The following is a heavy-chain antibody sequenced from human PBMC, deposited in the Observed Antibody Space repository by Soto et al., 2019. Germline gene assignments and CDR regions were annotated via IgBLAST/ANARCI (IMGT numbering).Heavy chain of an antibody. CDR1: GFTFSSYG. CDR2: ISYDGSNK. Sequence: QVQLVESGGGVVQPGRSLRLSCAASGFTFSSYGMHWVRQAPGKGLEWVAVISYDGSNKYYADSVKGRFTISRDNSKNTTYLQMNSLRAEDTAVYYCAKDRKYYDFWSRYLVGPAYYYGIDVWVQGTTVTVSS. J-gene: IGHJ6*02. V-gene: IGHV3-30*18. D-gene: IGHD3-3*01. CDR3: AKDRKYYDFWSRYLVGPAYYYGIDV.